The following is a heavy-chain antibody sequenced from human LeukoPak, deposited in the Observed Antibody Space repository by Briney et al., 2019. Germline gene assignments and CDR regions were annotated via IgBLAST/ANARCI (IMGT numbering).Heavy chain of an antibody. Sequence: SVKVSCKASGGTFSSYAISWVRQAPGQGLEWMGGIIPIFGTANYAQKFQGRVTITADESTSTAYMELSSLRSEDTAVYYCAGRLKGSGSYYRPFYYYYGMDVWGKGTTATVSS. D-gene: IGHD3-10*01. J-gene: IGHJ6*04. CDR3: AGRLKGSGSYYRPFYYYYGMDV. CDR1: GGTFSSYA. CDR2: IIPIFGTA. V-gene: IGHV1-69*13.